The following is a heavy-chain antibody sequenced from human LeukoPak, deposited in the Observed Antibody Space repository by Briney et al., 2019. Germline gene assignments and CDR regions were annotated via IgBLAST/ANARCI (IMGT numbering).Heavy chain of an antibody. CDR1: GASISSSTCY. CDR3: ARRSYGSGSYYDGGEDS. CDR2: IFYSGST. Sequence: PSETLSLTCTVSGASISSSTCYWDWIRQPPGKGLEWMGSIFYSGSTNYKSSLWSRITISIDTSMNQFSLKLTSVTAADTAVYYCARRSYGSGSYYDGGEDSWGQGTLVTVSS. V-gene: IGHV4-39*01. D-gene: IGHD3-10*01. J-gene: IGHJ4*02.